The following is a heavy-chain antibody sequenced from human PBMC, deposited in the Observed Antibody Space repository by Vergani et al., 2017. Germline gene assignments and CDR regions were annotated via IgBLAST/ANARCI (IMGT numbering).Heavy chain of an antibody. Sequence: QLQLQESGPGLVKPSETLSLTCTVSGGSISSSSYYWGWIRQPPGKGLEWIGSIYYSGSTYYNPSLKSRVTISVDTSKNQFSLKLSSVTAADTAVYYCATTQRLGYCSGGSCYSSFDYWGQGTLVTVSS. CDR2: IYYSGST. D-gene: IGHD2-15*01. V-gene: IGHV4-39*01. CDR1: GGSISSSSYY. J-gene: IGHJ4*02. CDR3: ATTQRLGYCSGGSCYSSFDY.